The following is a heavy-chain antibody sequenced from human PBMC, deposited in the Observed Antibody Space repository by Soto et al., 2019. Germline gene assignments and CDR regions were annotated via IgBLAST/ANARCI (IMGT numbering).Heavy chain of an antibody. D-gene: IGHD3-10*01. J-gene: IGHJ6*02. CDR1: GFTFSSYS. V-gene: IGHV3-48*02. CDR2: ISSSRSTI. CDR3: ARAPVGGSWSYYPPSHGMDV. Sequence: EVQLVESGGGLVQPGGSLRLSCAASGFTFSSYSMNWVRQAPVKGLEWVSYISSSRSTIYYADSVKGRFTISRDNAKNSLYLQMKSLRDEDTAVYYCARAPVGGSWSYYPPSHGMDVWGQGTTVTVSS.